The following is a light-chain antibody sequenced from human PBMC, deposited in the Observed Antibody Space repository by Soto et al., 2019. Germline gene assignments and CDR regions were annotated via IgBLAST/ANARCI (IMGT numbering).Light chain of an antibody. CDR2: GNS. Sequence: QSVLTQPPSVSGALGQTVTISCSGSSSNIGAGYHVHWYQHLPGTAPKVLIYGNSNRPSGVPDRFSGSRSGTSASLAITGLQAEYEADYYCHSYDSSLSGSLFGGGTKLTVL. V-gene: IGLV1-40*01. CDR3: HSYDSSLSGSL. J-gene: IGLJ3*02. CDR1: SSNIGAGYH.